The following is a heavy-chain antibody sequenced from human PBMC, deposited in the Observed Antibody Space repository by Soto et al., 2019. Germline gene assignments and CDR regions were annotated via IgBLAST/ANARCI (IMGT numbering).Heavy chain of an antibody. D-gene: IGHD3-9*01. CDR1: GFSLSTTTVG. Sequence: QITLKESGPTLVKPTQTLTLTCTLSGFSLSTTTVGVAWIRQPPGKALEWLALIYWDDDRRYIPSLKNRLTTTKDTSGAQVVITMTNMDPVDTDTYYYALVTLFDFRGYYFDYWGPGILVTVSS. CDR3: ALVTLFDFRGYYFDY. J-gene: IGHJ4*02. V-gene: IGHV2-5*02. CDR2: IYWDDDR.